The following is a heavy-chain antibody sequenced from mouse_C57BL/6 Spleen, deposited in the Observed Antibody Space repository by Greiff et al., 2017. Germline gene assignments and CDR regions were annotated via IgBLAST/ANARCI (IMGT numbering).Heavy chain of an antibody. J-gene: IGHJ2*01. D-gene: IGHD2-5*01. CDR3: ARLEAYYSNYFDY. CDR1: GFTFSSYT. V-gene: IGHV5-9*01. CDR2: ISGGGGNT. Sequence: DVMLVESGGGLVKPGGSLKLSCAASGFTFSSYTMSWVRQTPEKRLEWVATISGGGGNTYYPDSVKGRFTISRDNAKNTLYLQMSSLRSEDTALYYCARLEAYYSNYFDYWGQGTTLTVSS.